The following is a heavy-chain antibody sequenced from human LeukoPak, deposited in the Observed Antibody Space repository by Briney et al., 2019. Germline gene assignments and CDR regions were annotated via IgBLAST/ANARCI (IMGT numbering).Heavy chain of an antibody. J-gene: IGHJ4*02. CDR2: IKQDGSEK. Sequence: GGSLRLSCAASGFTLSSYWMSWVRQAPGKGLEWVANIKQDGSEKYYVDSVKGRFTISRDNAKNSLYLQMNSLRAEDTAVYYCARVEYLWFGELLDWGQGTLVTVSS. D-gene: IGHD3-10*01. CDR1: GFTLSSYW. CDR3: ARVEYLWFGELLD. V-gene: IGHV3-7*01.